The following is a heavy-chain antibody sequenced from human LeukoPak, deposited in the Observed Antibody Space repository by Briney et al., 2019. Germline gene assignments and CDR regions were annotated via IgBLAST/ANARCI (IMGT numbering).Heavy chain of an antibody. CDR1: GFTFSSYA. CDR2: LKQDGSEI. V-gene: IGHV3-7*03. CDR3: AIGGALGGYFPQ. Sequence: PGRSLRLSCAASGFTFSSYAMHWVRQAPGKGLEWVARLKQDGSEIGYLDSVKGRFTISRDNAKNSLYLQMNSLRAEDTAVYYCAIGGALGGYFPQWGQGTLVTVSS. J-gene: IGHJ4*02. D-gene: IGHD3-9*01.